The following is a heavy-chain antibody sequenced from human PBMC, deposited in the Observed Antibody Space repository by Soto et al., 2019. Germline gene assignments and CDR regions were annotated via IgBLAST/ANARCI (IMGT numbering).Heavy chain of an antibody. D-gene: IGHD7-27*01. CDR3: ARGWGRIFDY. CDR1: GGSLSGYY. V-gene: IGHV4-34*01. J-gene: IGHJ4*02. CDR2: INHSGST. Sequence: QVQLQQWGAGLLKPSETLSLPCAVYGGSLSGYYWSWIRQPPGKGLEWIGEINHSGSTNYNPSLKSRVTISVDTSKNQFSLKLSSVTAADTAVYYCARGWGRIFDYWGQGTLVTVSS.